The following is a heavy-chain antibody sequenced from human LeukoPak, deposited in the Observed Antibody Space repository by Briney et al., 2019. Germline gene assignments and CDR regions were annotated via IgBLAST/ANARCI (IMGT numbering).Heavy chain of an antibody. Sequence: ASVTVSCKASGYTFTGYYMHWVRQAPGQGLEWMGWINPNSGGTNYVQKFQGRVTMTRDTSISTAYMELSRLRSDDTAVYYCATSREAFDIWGQGTIVTVSS. D-gene: IGHD1-26*01. J-gene: IGHJ3*02. CDR2: INPNSGGT. CDR3: ATSREAFDI. CDR1: GYTFTGYY. V-gene: IGHV1-2*02.